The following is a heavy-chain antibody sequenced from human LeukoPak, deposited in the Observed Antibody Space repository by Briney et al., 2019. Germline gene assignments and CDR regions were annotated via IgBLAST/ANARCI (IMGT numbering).Heavy chain of an antibody. Sequence: GASLKVSCKASGYIFSSYGITWVRQAPGQGLEWMGWSSGYNSDTKYAQKFHGRVTMTTDTSTSTADMELRSLRSDDTAVYYCARGRTLSYLPTDHWGQGTLVTVSS. CDR1: GYIFSSYG. CDR2: SSGYNSDT. J-gene: IGHJ5*02. D-gene: IGHD1-14*01. V-gene: IGHV1-18*01. CDR3: ARGRTLSYLPTDH.